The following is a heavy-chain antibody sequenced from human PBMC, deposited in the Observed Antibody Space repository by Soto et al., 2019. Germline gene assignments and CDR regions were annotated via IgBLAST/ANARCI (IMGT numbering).Heavy chain of an antibody. CDR1: GFSFSTYA. CDR2: ISYDGDHK. CDR3: ARDPAPQENDNLTGYFHFDY. Sequence: QVQLVESGGGVVQPGRSLRLSCAASGFSFSTYAMHWVRQTPGKGLEWVAVISYDGDHKYYTDSVKGRFNISRDNSKNTLYLLMHRLRREDTAIYYRARDPAPQENDNLTGYFHFDYWGQGTLVTVSS. J-gene: IGHJ4*02. V-gene: IGHV3-30-3*01. D-gene: IGHD3-9*01.